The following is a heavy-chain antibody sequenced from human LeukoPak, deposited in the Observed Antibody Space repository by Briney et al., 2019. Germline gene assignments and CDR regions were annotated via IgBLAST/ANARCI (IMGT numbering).Heavy chain of an antibody. CDR1: GDRFNSFG. V-gene: IGHV1-18*01. J-gene: IGHJ5*02. CDR3: ARIKAPGGAGLGCLDA. Sequence: GASVKVSCKASGDRFNSFGISWVRQVPGQGLEWMGWISGYNGNTKYAQKLLGRVTLTTDTSSSTAYMELRRLRSDDTAGYYCARIKAPGGAGLGCLDAWGQGTLVLVSS. D-gene: IGHD1-26*01. CDR2: ISGYNGNT.